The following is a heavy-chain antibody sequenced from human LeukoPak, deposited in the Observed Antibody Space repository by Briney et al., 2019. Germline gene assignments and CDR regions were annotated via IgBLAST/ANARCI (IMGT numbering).Heavy chain of an antibody. D-gene: IGHD2-21*02. CDR1: GFTFSSYS. CDR2: ISSSSSYI. CDR3: ARDSRRVVVTAYFDP. J-gene: IGHJ5*02. Sequence: GGSLRLSCAASGFTFSSYSMNWVRQAPGKGLEWVSSISSSSSYIYYADSVKGRFTISRDNAKNSLYLQMNSLRAEDTAVYYCARDSRRVVVTAYFDPWGQGTLVTVSS. V-gene: IGHV3-21*01.